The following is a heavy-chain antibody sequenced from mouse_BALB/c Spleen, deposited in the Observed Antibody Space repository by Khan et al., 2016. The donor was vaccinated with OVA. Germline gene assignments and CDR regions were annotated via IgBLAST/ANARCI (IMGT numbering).Heavy chain of an antibody. V-gene: IGHV1-7*01. Sequence: VQLQQSGAELAKPGASVKMSCKASGYTFTTYWMHWVKQRPGQGLEWIGYINPTSGYTDYNEKFKDRATLSADKSSSTAYMQLSSLTSEDSAVDYSKRDRIDYWGQGTTLTVSS. CDR3: KRDRIDY. J-gene: IGHJ2*01. CDR1: GYTFTTYW. CDR2: INPTSGYT.